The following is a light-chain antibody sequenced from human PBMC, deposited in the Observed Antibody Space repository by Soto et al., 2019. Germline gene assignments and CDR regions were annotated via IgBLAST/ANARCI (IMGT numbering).Light chain of an antibody. CDR1: QTIDNY. V-gene: IGKV1-39*01. J-gene: IGKJ2*01. CDR2: GAS. Sequence: DLQMTQSPSSLSASVGDRVTITCRPSQTIDNYLNWYQHKPGKAPKLLIYGASTLQSGVSSRFTGSASGTDLTFTIDNLQAEDFATYYCQQTYTIPFAFGQGTKLEI. CDR3: QQTYTIPFA.